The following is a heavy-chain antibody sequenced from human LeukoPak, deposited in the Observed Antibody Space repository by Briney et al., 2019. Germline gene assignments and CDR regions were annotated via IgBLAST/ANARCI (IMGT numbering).Heavy chain of an antibody. Sequence: PGGSLRLSCATSGFAADTRWVHWVRQTPGEGLVWISRLGNVGGSTTYAHFVKGRFTVSRDSANNLVFLQMNSLSLDDAAVYYCVTSGPAGGFYFDFWGQGALVTISS. CDR1: GFAADTRW. CDR2: LGNVGGST. CDR3: VTSGPAGGFYFDF. D-gene: IGHD2-15*01. J-gene: IGHJ4*02. V-gene: IGHV3-74*01.